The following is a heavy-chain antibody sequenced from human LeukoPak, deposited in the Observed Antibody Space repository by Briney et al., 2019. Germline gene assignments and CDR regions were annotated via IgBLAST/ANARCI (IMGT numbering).Heavy chain of an antibody. CDR1: GGSFSGYY. D-gene: IGHD1-14*01. J-gene: IGHJ4*02. Sequence: SETLSLTCAVYGGSFSGYYWSWIRQPPGKGLEWIGEINHSGSTNYNPSLKSRVTISVDTSKNQFSLKLSSVTAADTAVYYCARGAKTGRTVWGQGTLVTVSS. CDR3: ARGAKTGRTV. CDR2: INHSGST. V-gene: IGHV4-34*01.